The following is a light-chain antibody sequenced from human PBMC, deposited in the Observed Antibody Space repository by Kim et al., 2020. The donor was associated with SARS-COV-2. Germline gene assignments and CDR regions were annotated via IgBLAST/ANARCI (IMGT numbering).Light chain of an antibody. Sequence: DIQMTQSPSTLSASVGDRVTMTCRASHTISSWLAWYQRKPGKAPKLLIYKSSILESGVPSRFSGSGSETQFTLTISSLQPDDFASYYCQQYNSFPLTFGGGTKVDIK. V-gene: IGKV1-5*03. CDR2: KSS. J-gene: IGKJ4*01. CDR3: QQYNSFPLT. CDR1: HTISSW.